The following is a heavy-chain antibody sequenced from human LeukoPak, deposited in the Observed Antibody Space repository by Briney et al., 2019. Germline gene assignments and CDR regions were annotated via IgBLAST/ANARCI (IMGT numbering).Heavy chain of an antibody. V-gene: IGHV1-18*01. Sequence: ASVKVSCKASGYTFTSYGISWVRQAPRQGLEWMGWISAYNGNTNYAQKLQGRVTMTTDTSTSTAYMELRSLRSDDTAVYYCARSVVVPAALYYYYGMDVWGQGTTVTVSS. CDR1: GYTFTSYG. CDR3: ARSVVVPAALYYYYGMDV. CDR2: ISAYNGNT. D-gene: IGHD2-2*01. J-gene: IGHJ6*02.